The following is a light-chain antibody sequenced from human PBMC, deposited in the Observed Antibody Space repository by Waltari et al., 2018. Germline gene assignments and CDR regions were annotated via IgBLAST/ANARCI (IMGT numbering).Light chain of an antibody. Sequence: QSVLTQPPSASGTPGQRVTISCSGSSSNIGSNTVNWYQLLPGTAPKLLIYSHNQRPSGVPDRFSCSKSGTAASLAISVLQSEDEAVYYWAAWDDSLNGPVFGGGTKLTVL. V-gene: IGLV1-44*01. CDR2: SHN. CDR3: AAWDDSLNGPV. J-gene: IGLJ3*02. CDR1: SSNIGSNT.